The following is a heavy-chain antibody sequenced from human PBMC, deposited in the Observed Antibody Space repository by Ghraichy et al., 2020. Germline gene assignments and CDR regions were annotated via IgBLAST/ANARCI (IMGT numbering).Heavy chain of an antibody. D-gene: IGHD4-11*01. CDR2: IIGSGSTT. Sequence: GESLNISCAASGFTFASYAMSWVRQTPERGLEWVAAIIGSGSTTNYADSVKGRFTISRDNSKNTVHLQIDNLRADDTAVYYCAKPRGGGLYSNHNPFDSWGQGILVTVSS. CDR3: AKPRGGGLYSNHNPFDS. J-gene: IGHJ4*02. V-gene: IGHV3-23*01. CDR1: GFTFASYA.